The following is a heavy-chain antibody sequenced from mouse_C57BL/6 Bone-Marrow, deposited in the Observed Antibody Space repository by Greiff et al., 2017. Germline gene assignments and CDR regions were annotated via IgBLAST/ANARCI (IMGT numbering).Heavy chain of an antibody. J-gene: IGHJ4*01. D-gene: IGHD1-1*01. CDR2: INPNNGGT. Sequence: VQLQQSGPELVKPGASVKIPCKASGYTFTDYNMDWVKQSHGKSLEWIGDINPNNGGTIYNQKFKGKATLTVDKSSSTAYMELRSLTSEDTAVYYCARGYGSSDYYAMDYWGQGTSVTVSS. V-gene: IGHV1-18*01. CDR1: GYTFTDYN. CDR3: ARGYGSSDYYAMDY.